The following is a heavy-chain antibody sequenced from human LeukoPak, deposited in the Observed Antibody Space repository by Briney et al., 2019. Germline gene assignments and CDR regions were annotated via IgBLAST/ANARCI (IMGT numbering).Heavy chain of an antibody. CDR3: AKHSLRLVYESYFDY. J-gene: IGHJ4*02. D-gene: IGHD3-3*01. CDR1: GFTFSSYA. Sequence: GGSLRLSCAASGFTFSSYAMSWVRQAPGKGLEWVSAISGSGGSTYYADSVKGRFTISRDNSKNTLYLQMNSLRAEATAVYYCAKHSLRLVYESYFDYWGQGTLVTVSS. V-gene: IGHV3-23*01. CDR2: ISGSGGST.